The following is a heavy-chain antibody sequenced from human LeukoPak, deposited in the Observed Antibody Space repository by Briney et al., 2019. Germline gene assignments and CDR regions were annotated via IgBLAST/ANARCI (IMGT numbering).Heavy chain of an antibody. J-gene: IGHJ5*02. V-gene: IGHV4-39*07. Sequence: GSLRLSCAASGFTFSSYWMSWVRQAPGKGLEWIGSIYYSGSTYYNPSLKSRVTTSADTSKNQFSLKLSSVTAADTAVYYCARDYYDSSGYYFAGFDPWGQGTLVTVSS. D-gene: IGHD3-22*01. CDR1: GFTFSSYW. CDR3: ARDYYDSSGYYFAGFDP. CDR2: IYYSGST.